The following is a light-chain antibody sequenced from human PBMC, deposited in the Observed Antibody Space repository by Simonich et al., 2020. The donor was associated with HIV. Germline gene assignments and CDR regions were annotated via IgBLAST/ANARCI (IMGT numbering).Light chain of an antibody. CDR1: QSVLYSSSNKNY. CDR3: QQYYSTPYT. V-gene: IGKV4-1*01. Sequence: DIVMTQSPDSLAVSLGERATINCKSSQSVLYSSSNKNYLAWYQQKPGQPPKLLIYVASARQFGVPDRFSGSGSGTDFTLTISSLQAEDVALYYCQQYYSTPYTFGQGTKLEIK. J-gene: IGKJ2*01. CDR2: VAS.